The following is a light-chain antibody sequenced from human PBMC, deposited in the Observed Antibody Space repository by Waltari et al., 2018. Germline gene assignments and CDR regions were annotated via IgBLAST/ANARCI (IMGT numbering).Light chain of an antibody. CDR3: AAWDASLFGPWV. CDR2: ATN. CDR1: SSNIGGHS. Sequence: SVLPQPPSASGTPGQRVTISCSGTSSNIGGHSVHWYQHLPGTAPKLLIYATNHRPSGVPDRFSASMSGTSASLAISGLQSEDEADYYCAAWDASLFGPWVFGGGTRLTVL. V-gene: IGLV1-44*01. J-gene: IGLJ3*02.